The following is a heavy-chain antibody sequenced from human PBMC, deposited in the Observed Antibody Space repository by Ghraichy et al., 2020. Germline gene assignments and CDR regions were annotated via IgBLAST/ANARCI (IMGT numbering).Heavy chain of an antibody. CDR2: IYHSGST. J-gene: IGHJ3*02. CDR3: AGDIVVVPAATAFDI. Sequence: QTLSLTCTVSGYSISSGYYWGWIRQPPGKGLEWIGSIYHSGSTYYNPSLKSRVTISVDTSKNQFSLKLSSVTAADTAVYYCAGDIVVVPAATAFDIWGQGTMVTVSS. V-gene: IGHV4-38-2*02. CDR1: GYSISSGYY. D-gene: IGHD2-2*01.